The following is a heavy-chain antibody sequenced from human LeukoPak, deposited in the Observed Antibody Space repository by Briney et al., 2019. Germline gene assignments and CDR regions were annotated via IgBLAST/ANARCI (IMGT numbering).Heavy chain of an antibody. CDR2: ILCDGSDK. CDR3: ARDWGYGSGTYYID. V-gene: IGHV3-30*04. CDR1: GFTFSSHT. D-gene: IGHD3-10*01. J-gene: IGHJ4*02. Sequence: PGRSLRLSCAASGFTFSSHTMHWVRQAPGKGLESVAVILCDGSDKYYADSVKGRFSISRDNSKNTLYLQMNGLRAEGTAVYCCARDWGYGSGTYYIDWGQGTLVTVSS.